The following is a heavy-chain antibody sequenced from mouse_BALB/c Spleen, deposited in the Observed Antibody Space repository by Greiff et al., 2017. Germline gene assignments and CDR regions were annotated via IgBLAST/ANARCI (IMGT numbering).Heavy chain of an antibody. CDR3: NAPTMNTTGAWFAY. Sequence: VQLQQSGAELVRSGASVKLSCTASGFNIKDYYMHWVKQRPEQGLEWIGWIDPENGDTEYAPKFQGKATMTADTSSNTAYLQLSSLTSEDTAVYYCNAPTMNTTGAWFAYWGQGTLVTVSA. CDR2: IDPENGDT. J-gene: IGHJ3*01. V-gene: IGHV14-4*02. D-gene: IGHD2-4*01. CDR1: GFNIKDYY.